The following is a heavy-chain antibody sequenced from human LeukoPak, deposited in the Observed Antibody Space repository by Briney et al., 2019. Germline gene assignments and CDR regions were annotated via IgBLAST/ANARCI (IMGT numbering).Heavy chain of an antibody. Sequence: PGGSLRLSCAASGFTFSSYGMHWVRQAPGKGLEWVAVIWYDGSNKYYADSVRGRFTISRDNSKNTLYLQMNSLRAEDTAVYYCARDGLGNAFDIWGQGTMVTVSS. V-gene: IGHV3-33*01. CDR2: IWYDGSNK. CDR1: GFTFSSYG. D-gene: IGHD6-19*01. J-gene: IGHJ3*02. CDR3: ARDGLGNAFDI.